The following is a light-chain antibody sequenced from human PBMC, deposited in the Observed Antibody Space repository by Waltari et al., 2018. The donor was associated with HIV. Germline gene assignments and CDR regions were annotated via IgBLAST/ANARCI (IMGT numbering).Light chain of an antibody. Sequence: QSVLTQPPSASGAPGQRVPIPCTGSHSHTGAGYDQHWYQQLPGTAPKLLIYGNSNRPSGVPDRFSGSKSGTSASLAITGLQAEDEADYYCQSYDSSLSGWVFGGGTKLTVL. CDR3: QSYDSSLSGWV. CDR1: HSHTGAGYD. CDR2: GNS. J-gene: IGLJ3*02. V-gene: IGLV1-40*01.